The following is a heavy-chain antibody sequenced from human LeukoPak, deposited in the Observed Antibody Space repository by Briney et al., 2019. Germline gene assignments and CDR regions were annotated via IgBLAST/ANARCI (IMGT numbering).Heavy chain of an antibody. J-gene: IGHJ4*02. CDR1: GFTFSSYE. V-gene: IGHV3-48*03. CDR3: ARDRVSLFDC. Sequence: GGSLRLSCAASGFTFSSYEMNWVRQAPGKGLEWVSYISSSGSTIYYADSVKGRFTISRDNSKNTLYLQMNSLRAEDTAVYYCARDRVSLFDCWGQGTLVTVSS. CDR2: ISSSGSTI.